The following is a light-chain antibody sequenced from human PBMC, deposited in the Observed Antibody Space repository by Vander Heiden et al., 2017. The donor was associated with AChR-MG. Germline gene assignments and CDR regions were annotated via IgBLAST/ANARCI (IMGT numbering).Light chain of an antibody. CDR1: QSVSSSY. V-gene: IGKV3-20*01. J-gene: IGKJ1*01. CDR3: QQDCSSPRT. CDR2: GAS. Sequence: EIVLTQSPGTLSLSPGERATLSCRASQSVSSSYLAWYQQKPGQAPRLLIYGASSRATGIPDRFSGSGSGTDFTLTISRLEPEDFAVYYCQQDCSSPRTFGHGTKVEIK.